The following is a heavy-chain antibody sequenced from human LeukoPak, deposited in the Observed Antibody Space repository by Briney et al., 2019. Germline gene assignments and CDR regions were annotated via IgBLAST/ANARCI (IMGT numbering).Heavy chain of an antibody. D-gene: IGHD6-19*01. CDR2: IYYTGST. CDR1: GTSISSYY. CDR3: ARTCKWLPRDAFDI. J-gene: IGHJ3*02. V-gene: IGHV4-59*12. Sequence: SEALSLTCTVPGTSISSYYWSWIRQPPGKGLEWIGYIYYTGSTNYNPSLKSRVTISVDTSKNQFSLKLSSVTAADTAVYYCARTCKWLPRDAFDIWGQGTMVTVSS.